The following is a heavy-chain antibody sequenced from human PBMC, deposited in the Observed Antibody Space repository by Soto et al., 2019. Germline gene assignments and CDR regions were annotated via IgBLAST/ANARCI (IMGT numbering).Heavy chain of an antibody. CDR3: ARVAVVVPAAVVRWFDP. CDR2: IYNSGST. Sequence: SETLSLTCTVSGGSIRSGTCYWSWIRQHPGKGLEWIGHIYNSGSTYYNPSLRSRVTISVDTSKNQFSLKLSSVTAADTAVYFCARVAVVVPAAVVRWFDPWGQGTLVTVSS. CDR1: GGSIRSGTCY. D-gene: IGHD2-2*01. J-gene: IGHJ5*02. V-gene: IGHV4-31*03.